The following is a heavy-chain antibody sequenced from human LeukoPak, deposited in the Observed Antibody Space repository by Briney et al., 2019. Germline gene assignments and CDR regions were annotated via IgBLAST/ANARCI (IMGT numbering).Heavy chain of an antibody. CDR2: IWYDGSNK. D-gene: IGHD3-22*01. V-gene: IGHV3-33*06. CDR3: AKTYYYDSSAPGD. Sequence: PGGSLRLSCAASGFTFSSYGMHWVRQAPGKGLEWVAVIWYDGSNKYYADSVKGRFTISRDNSKNTLYLQMNSLRAEDTAVYYCAKTYYYDSSAPGDWGQGTLVTVSS. J-gene: IGHJ4*02. CDR1: GFTFSSYG.